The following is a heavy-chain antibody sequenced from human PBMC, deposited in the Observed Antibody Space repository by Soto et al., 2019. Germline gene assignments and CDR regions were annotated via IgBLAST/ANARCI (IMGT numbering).Heavy chain of an antibody. J-gene: IGHJ4*02. Sequence: GGSVKVSGNASAYTLNCHHMHWVRHAPGQPLELMGLINPNSGGTNYAQKCQGRFTMTRDTSISTAYMELSRLRAGDTAVYHCARGKAPPSGSYYGGVDYWGQETLVRDSS. CDR3: ARGKAPPSGSYYGGVDY. D-gene: IGHD1-26*01. CDR2: INPNSGGT. CDR1: AYTLNCHH. V-gene: IGHV1-2*02.